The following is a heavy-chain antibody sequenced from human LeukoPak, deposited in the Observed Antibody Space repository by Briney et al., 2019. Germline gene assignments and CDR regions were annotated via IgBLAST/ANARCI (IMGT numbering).Heavy chain of an antibody. J-gene: IGHJ4*02. V-gene: IGHV4-4*02. CDR1: GGSISSSNW. CDR3: ARDEDSSGSTIDY. CDR2: IYHSGST. Sequence: SETLSLTCAVSGGSISSSNWWSWVRQPPGKGLEWIGEIYHSGSTNYNPSLKSRVTISVDKSKNQFSLKLSSETAADTAVYYCARDEDSSGSTIDYWGQGTLVTVSS. D-gene: IGHD6-19*01.